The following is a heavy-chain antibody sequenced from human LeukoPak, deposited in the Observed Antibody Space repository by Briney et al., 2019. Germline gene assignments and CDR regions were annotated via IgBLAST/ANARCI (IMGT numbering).Heavy chain of an antibody. V-gene: IGHV4-38-2*01. J-gene: IGHJ4*02. D-gene: IGHD3-9*01. CDR2: IYYSGST. Sequence: SETLSLTCAVSGYSISSGYSWGWIRQPPGKGLEGIGSIYYSGSTYYNPSLKSRVTISMDTYKNQFSLKLGSVTAADTAVYYCAGRYDILTGYAYWGQGTLVTVSS. CDR3: AGRYDILTGYAY. CDR1: GYSISSGYS.